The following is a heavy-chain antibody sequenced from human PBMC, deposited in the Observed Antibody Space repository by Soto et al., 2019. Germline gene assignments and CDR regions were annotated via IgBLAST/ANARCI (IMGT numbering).Heavy chain of an antibody. CDR1: GFTVSSNY. CDR3: ARDSSSEGMDV. V-gene: IGHV3-66*01. Sequence: ELQLVESGGGLVQPGGSLTLSCAASGFTVSSNYMSWVREAPGKGLEWVSIISSAGSTYHADSVKGRFTISRDNPKHTLYLQMNSLRVEDTAVYYGARDSSSEGMDVWGQGTTVTVSS. CDR2: ISSAGST. D-gene: IGHD6-6*01. J-gene: IGHJ6*02.